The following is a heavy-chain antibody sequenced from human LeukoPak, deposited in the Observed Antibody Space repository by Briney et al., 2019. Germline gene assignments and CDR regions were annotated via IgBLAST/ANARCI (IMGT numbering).Heavy chain of an antibody. CDR3: ARLLAGCPGGRCRAHFDY. J-gene: IGHJ4*02. CDR2: IYYGGST. V-gene: IGHV4-59*01. CDR1: GDSINSNY. Sequence: PSETLSLTCSVSGDSINSNYWSWMRQPPGKGLEWIGYIYYGGSTNSNPSLKSRVSMSVDTSKNQFSLNLSSVTAADTAVYHCARLLAGCPGGRCRAHFDYWGQGTLVTVSS. D-gene: IGHD2-15*01.